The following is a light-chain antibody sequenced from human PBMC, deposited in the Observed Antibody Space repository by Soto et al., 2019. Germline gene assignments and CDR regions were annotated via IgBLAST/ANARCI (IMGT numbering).Light chain of an antibody. J-gene: IGKJ1*01. V-gene: IGKV1-5*01. CDR1: PSISSW. Sequence: DLQMTHSPSTLSASVGDRVTITCRASPSISSWLAWYQQKPGKAPKLLIYDASSLESGVPSRFSGSGSGTEFTLTISSLQPDDFATDYCQQYNSYSPWTFGQGTKVDIK. CDR2: DAS. CDR3: QQYNSYSPWT.